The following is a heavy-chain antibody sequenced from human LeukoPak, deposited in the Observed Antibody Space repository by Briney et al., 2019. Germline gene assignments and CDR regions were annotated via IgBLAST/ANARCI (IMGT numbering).Heavy chain of an antibody. CDR2: IYYSGST. Sequence: SETLSLTCTVSGGSISSYYWSWIRQPPGKGLEWIGYIYYSGSTNYNPSLRSRVTISVDTSKNQFSRKLSSVTAADTAVYYSAREWVPPIPHGHHYSYYMDVWGKGTTVTISS. J-gene: IGHJ6*03. CDR1: GGSISSYY. CDR3: AREWVPPIPHGHHYSYYMDV. V-gene: IGHV4-59*01. D-gene: IGHD2-2*02.